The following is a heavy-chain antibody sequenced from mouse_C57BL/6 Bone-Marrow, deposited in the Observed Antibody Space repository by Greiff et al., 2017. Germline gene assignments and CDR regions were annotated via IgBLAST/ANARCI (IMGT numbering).Heavy chain of an antibody. J-gene: IGHJ2*01. D-gene: IGHD2-10*01. CDR1: GFTFSSYG. CDR3: ARHPYRGYFDY. V-gene: IGHV5-6*02. CDR2: ISSGGSYT. Sequence: DVKLVESGGDLVKPGGSLKLSCAASGFTFSSYGMSWVRQTPDKRLEWVATISSGGSYTYSPDSVKGRFTISRDTAKNTLYLQMSSLKSEDTAMYYCARHPYRGYFDYWGQGTTLTVSS.